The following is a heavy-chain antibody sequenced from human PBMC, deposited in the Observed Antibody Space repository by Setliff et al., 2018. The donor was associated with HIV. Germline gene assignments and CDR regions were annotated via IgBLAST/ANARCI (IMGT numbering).Heavy chain of an antibody. Sequence: GGSLRLSCAASGLLASRNYINWVRQAPGKGLEWVSIIHSGGDTHYADSVQGRLTVSRDISKNTVFLRLNSLRVEDTAVYFCARDPFGGGDLINGVPWGQGTLVTSPQ. CDR1: GLLASRNY. V-gene: IGHV3-66*02. J-gene: IGHJ5*02. CDR3: ARDPFGGGDLINGVP. D-gene: IGHD3-16*01. CDR2: IHSGGDT.